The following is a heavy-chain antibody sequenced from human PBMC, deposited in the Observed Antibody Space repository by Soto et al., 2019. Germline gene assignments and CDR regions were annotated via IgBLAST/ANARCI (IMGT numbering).Heavy chain of an antibody. Sequence: GGSLRLSCAASGFTFDDYAMHWVRQAPGKGLEWVSGISWNSGSIGYADSVKGRFTISRDNAKNSLYLQMNSLRAEDTALYYCAKASNDDYGNNWFDPWGQGTLVTVSS. CDR2: ISWNSGSI. V-gene: IGHV3-9*01. D-gene: IGHD4-17*01. CDR3: AKASNDDYGNNWFDP. J-gene: IGHJ5*02. CDR1: GFTFDDYA.